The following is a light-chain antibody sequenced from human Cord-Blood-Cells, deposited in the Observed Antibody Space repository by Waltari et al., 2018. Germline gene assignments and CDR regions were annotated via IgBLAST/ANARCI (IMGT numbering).Light chain of an antibody. V-gene: IGKV1-8*01. J-gene: IGKJ3*01. CDR2: AAS. CDR3: QQYYSYPFT. Sequence: AIRMTQSPSSFSASTGDRVTIPCRASQGISSYLAWYQQKPGKAPKLLIYAASTLQSGVPSRFSGSGSGTDVTLTISCLQSEDFATYYCQQYYSYPFTFGPGTKVDIK. CDR1: QGISSY.